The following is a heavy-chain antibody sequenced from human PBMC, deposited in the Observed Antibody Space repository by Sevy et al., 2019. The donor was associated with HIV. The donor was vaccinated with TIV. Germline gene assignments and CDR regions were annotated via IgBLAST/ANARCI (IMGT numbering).Heavy chain of an antibody. Sequence: ASVKVSCKASGYTFTSYDINWVRQATGQRLEWMGWMNPNSGNTGYAQKFQRRVTMTRNTSISTAYMELSSLRSEDTAVYYSARSSIDDSSGRDHWGQGTLVTVSS. CDR3: ARSSIDDSSGRDH. CDR2: MNPNSGNT. CDR1: GYTFTSYD. V-gene: IGHV1-8*01. D-gene: IGHD3-22*01. J-gene: IGHJ4*02.